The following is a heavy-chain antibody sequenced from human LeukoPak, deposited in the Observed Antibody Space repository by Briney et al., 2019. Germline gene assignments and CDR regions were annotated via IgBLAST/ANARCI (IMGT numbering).Heavy chain of an antibody. CDR2: ISSSGSTI. J-gene: IGHJ6*02. CDR3: ASVGYCSSTSCYTAYYYYGMDV. D-gene: IGHD2-2*02. V-gene: IGHV3-48*04. CDR1: GFTFSSYS. Sequence: PGGSLRLSCAASGFTFSSYSMNWVRQAPGKGLEWVSYISSSGSTIYYADSVKGRFTISRDNAKNSLYLQMNSLRAEDTAVYYCASVGYCSSTSCYTAYYYYGMDVWGQGTTVTVSS.